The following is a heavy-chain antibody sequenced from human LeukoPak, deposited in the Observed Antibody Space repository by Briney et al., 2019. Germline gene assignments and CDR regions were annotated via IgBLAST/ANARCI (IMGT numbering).Heavy chain of an antibody. Sequence: GGSLRLSCAASGFTFSSYSMNWVRQAPGKGLEWVSSISSSSSYIYYADSVKGRFTISRDNAKNSLYLQINSLRAEDTAVYYCAGIPAAAGNWFDPWGQGTLVTVSS. CDR1: GFTFSSYS. V-gene: IGHV3-21*01. CDR3: AGIPAAAGNWFDP. CDR2: ISSSSSYI. D-gene: IGHD6-13*01. J-gene: IGHJ5*02.